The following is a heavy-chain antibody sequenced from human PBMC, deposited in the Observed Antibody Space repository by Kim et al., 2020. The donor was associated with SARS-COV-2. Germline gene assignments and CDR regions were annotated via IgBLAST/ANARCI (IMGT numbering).Heavy chain of an antibody. D-gene: IGHD6-13*01. CDR2: INHSGST. CDR3: ARGLQYSSSPYYFDY. V-gene: IGHV4-34*01. Sequence: SETLSLTCAVYGGSFSGYYWSWIRQPPGKGLEWIGEINHSGSTNYNPSLKSRVTISVDTSKNQFSLKLSSVTAADTAVYYCARGLQYSSSPYYFDYWGQGTLVTVSS. J-gene: IGHJ4*02. CDR1: GGSFSGYY.